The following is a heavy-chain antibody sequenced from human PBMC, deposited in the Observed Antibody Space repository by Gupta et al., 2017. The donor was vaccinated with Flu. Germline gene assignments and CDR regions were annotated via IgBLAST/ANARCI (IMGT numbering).Heavy chain of an antibody. J-gene: IGHJ4*02. V-gene: IGHV1-18*01. D-gene: IGHD1-26*01. CDR1: GYTFSNYG. CDR3: ARISGSYRNVDH. CDR2: ISAYNGHT. Sequence: QVQLVQSGPEVKKPGASVRVSGKTSGYTFSNYGISWIRQAPGQGLEWMGWISAYNGHTDFARTVQGRVTMTTDTSTSTAYMEVRSLRFDDTAVYDCARISGSYRNVDHWGQGTLVTVSS.